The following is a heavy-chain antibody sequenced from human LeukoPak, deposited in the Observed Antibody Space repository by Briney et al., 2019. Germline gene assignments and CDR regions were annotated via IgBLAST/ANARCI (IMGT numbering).Heavy chain of an antibody. Sequence: SETLSLTCAVSGGSITSDNWWSWVRQPPGKGLEWIGEIYHFGSTNYSPSLKSRVTISVDKSKNQFSLKLNSVTAADTAVYYCARVFSKTLRTIVKNYYYYYMDVWGKGTTITVSS. CDR2: IYHFGST. CDR3: ARVFSKTLRTIVKNYYYYYMDV. V-gene: IGHV4-4*02. J-gene: IGHJ6*03. D-gene: IGHD1-26*01. CDR1: GGSITSDNW.